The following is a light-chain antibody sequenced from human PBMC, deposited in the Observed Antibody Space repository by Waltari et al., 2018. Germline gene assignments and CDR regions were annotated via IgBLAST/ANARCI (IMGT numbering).Light chain of an antibody. CDR2: QDS. V-gene: IGLV3-1*01. CDR1: KLGAKY. CDR3: QAWDSSTACVV. Sequence: SYELTQPPSVSVSPGQTASITCSGDKLGAKYACWYQQKPGQSPVLVIYQDSKRPSGIPGRFSGSNSGNTATLTISGTQAMDEADYYCQAWDSSTACVVFGGGTKLTVL. J-gene: IGLJ2*01.